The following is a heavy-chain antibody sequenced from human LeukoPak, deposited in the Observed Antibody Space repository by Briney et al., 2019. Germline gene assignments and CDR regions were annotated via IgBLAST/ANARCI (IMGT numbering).Heavy chain of an antibody. CDR2: VHYSGST. CDR3: ARHQYYYGSVAFDP. Sequence: PSETLSLTCTVSGGSISNYYWSWIRQPPGKGLEWLGYVHYSGSTNYNPSLKSRLTISADTSKNQSSLKLSSVTAADTAVYYCARHQYYYGSVAFDPWGQGTLVTVSS. CDR1: GGSISNYY. V-gene: IGHV4-59*08. J-gene: IGHJ5*02. D-gene: IGHD3-10*01.